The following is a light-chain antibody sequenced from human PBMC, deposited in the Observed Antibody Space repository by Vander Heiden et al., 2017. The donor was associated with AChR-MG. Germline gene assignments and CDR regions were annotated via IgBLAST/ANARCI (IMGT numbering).Light chain of an antibody. J-gene: IGKJ1*01. CDR3: QQRDNWPRT. CDR1: QSGITF. Sequence: EIVLTQSPATLSLSPQAAATPSCTTSQSGITFLAWYQQKPGQPPRLLISDASNRATGIPDRFSGSGAGTDFTLTISTLEAEDFAVYYCQQRDNWPRTFGQGTKVEIK. CDR2: DAS. V-gene: IGKV3-11*01.